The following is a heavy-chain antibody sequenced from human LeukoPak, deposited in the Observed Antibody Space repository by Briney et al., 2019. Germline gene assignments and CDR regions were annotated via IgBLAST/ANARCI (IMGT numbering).Heavy chain of an antibody. Sequence: PGGSLRLSCAASGFTVSSSYMSWVRQAPGKGLEWVSVIYSGGSTYYADSVKGRFTISRDNSKNTLYLQMNSLRAEDTAVYFCAKVVFILTNLYYFDCWGQGTLVTVSS. V-gene: IGHV3-53*01. D-gene: IGHD3-10*01. CDR2: IYSGGST. CDR3: AKVVFILTNLYYFDC. J-gene: IGHJ4*02. CDR1: GFTVSSSY.